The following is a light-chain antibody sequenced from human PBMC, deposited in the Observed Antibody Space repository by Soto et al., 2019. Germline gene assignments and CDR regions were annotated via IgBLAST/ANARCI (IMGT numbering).Light chain of an antibody. CDR2: GAS. CDR1: QSVSSN. CDR3: QQYNQWLSWT. J-gene: IGKJ1*01. V-gene: IGKV3-15*01. Sequence: EIVMTQSPATLSVSPGERATLSCRASQSVSSNLAWYQQKPGQAPRLLIYGASSRATGIAARFSGSGSGTHFTLTISSLQSEDFAVYYCQQYNQWLSWTFGQGTKVEIK.